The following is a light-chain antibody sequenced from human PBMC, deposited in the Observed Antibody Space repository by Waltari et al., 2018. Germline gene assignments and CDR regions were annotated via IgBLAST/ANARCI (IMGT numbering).Light chain of an antibody. CDR1: QGIRNS. J-gene: IGKJ1*01. V-gene: IGKV1-NL1*01. Sequence: DIQMTQSPSSLSASVGDRVTITCRASQGIRNSLAWYQQKPGKAPKPLLYAASTLESGVPSRFSGSGAGTDYTLTINSLQPEDFATYYCQQYYSTFWTFGQGTKVEIK. CDR3: QQYYSTFWT. CDR2: AAS.